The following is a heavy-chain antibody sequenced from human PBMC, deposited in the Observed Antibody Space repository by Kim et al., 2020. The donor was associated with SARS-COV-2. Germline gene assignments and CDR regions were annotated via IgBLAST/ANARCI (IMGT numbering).Heavy chain of an antibody. CDR3: ARRFGNTRGYFDL. Sequence: SETLSLTCAVYGGSFSGYYWSWIRQPPGKGLEWIGEINHSGSTNYNPSLKSRVTISVDTSKNQFSLKLSSVTAADTAVYYCARRFGNTRGYFDLWGRGTLVTVSS. J-gene: IGHJ2*01. CDR2: INHSGST. V-gene: IGHV4-34*01. CDR1: GGSFSGYY. D-gene: IGHD3-16*01.